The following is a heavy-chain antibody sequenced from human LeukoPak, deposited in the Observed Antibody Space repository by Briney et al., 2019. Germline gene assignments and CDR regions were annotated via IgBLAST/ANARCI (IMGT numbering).Heavy chain of an antibody. V-gene: IGHV3-20*04. J-gene: IGHJ4*02. D-gene: IGHD3-22*01. Sequence: GESLRLSCTASGFIFNNYGMSWVRQAPGKGLEWVAGINWNSIRVGYADSVKGRFTISRDNAKNSLYLQMNSLRAEDTAFHYCARLRNYDSSGYYFEIDSWGQGTLVTVSS. CDR1: GFIFNNYG. CDR3: ARLRNYDSSGYYFEIDS. CDR2: INWNSIRV.